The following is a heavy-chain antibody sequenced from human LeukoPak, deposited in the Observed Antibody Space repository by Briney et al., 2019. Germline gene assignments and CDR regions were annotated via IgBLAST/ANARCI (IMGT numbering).Heavy chain of an antibody. CDR1: GFPLRYYG. J-gene: IGHJ1*01. CDR2: VTSGAGT. CDR3: ANDVVVPAAKRPEYFQH. Sequence: PGGSLRLSCAASGFPLRYYGMSWVRQAPGKGLEWVSSVTSGAGTYYGDSVKGRFTISRDNSKNTLYLQMNSLRAEDTAVYYCANDVVVPAAKRPEYFQHWGQGTLVTVSS. V-gene: IGHV3-23*01. D-gene: IGHD2-2*01.